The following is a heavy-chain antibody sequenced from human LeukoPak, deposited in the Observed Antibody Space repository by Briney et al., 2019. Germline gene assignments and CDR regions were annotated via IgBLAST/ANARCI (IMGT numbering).Heavy chain of an antibody. CDR3: AKTYCGGDCSLDAFDI. J-gene: IGHJ3*02. Sequence: GESLKISCRGSGYSFTSYWIGWVRQMPGKGLEWMGIIYPGDSDTRYSPSFQGQVIISTDKSINTAYLQWSSLKASDTAMYYCAKTYCGGDCSLDAFDIWGQGTMVTVSS. V-gene: IGHV5-51*01. CDR1: GYSFTSYW. CDR2: IYPGDSDT. D-gene: IGHD2-21*02.